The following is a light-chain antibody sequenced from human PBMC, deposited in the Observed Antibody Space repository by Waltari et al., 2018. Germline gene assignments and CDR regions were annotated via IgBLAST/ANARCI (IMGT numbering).Light chain of an antibody. CDR2: DAS. CDR3: QQANRFPLT. CDR1: QGINSC. J-gene: IGKJ4*01. V-gene: IGKV1-12*01. Sequence: DIQMTQSPSSVSASVGDKVTITCRASQGINSCLAWYQQKPGKAPKLLIYDASSMQTGVPSRFSGSESGTDFTLTISSLQPEDFATYYCQQANRFPLTFGGGTKVELK.